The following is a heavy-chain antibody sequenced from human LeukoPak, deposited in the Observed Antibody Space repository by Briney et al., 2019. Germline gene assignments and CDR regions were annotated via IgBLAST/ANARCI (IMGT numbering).Heavy chain of an antibody. Sequence: ASVKVSCKVSGYTLTELSMHWVRQAPGKGLEWMGGFDPEDGETIYAQKFQGRVTMTEDTSTDTAYMELSSLRSEDTAVYYRATELYDSSGYYFDYWGQGTLVTVSS. V-gene: IGHV1-24*01. CDR2: FDPEDGET. CDR3: ATELYDSSGYYFDY. CDR1: GYTLTELS. D-gene: IGHD3-22*01. J-gene: IGHJ4*02.